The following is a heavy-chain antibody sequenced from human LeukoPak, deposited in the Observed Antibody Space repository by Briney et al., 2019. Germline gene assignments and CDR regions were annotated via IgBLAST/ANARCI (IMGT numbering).Heavy chain of an antibody. Sequence: ASVKVSCKASGYTFTGYYMHWVRQAPGQGLEWMGWINPNSGGTNYAQKFQGRVTMTTDTSTSTAYMELRSLRSDDTAVYYCAKGSSGYYAGNIDYWGQGTLVTVSS. J-gene: IGHJ4*02. CDR1: GYTFTGYY. CDR3: AKGSSGYYAGNIDY. CDR2: INPNSGGT. D-gene: IGHD3-22*01. V-gene: IGHV1-2*02.